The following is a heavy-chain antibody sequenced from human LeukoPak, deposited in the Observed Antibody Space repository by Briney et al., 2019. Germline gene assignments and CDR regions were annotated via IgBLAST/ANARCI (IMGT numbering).Heavy chain of an antibody. V-gene: IGHV3-33*06. D-gene: IGHD3-22*01. CDR3: AKHRFESGGYHSTD. CDR1: GFIFSSYG. Sequence: GGSLRLSCAASGFIFSSYGMHWVRQAPGKGLEWVAVIWYDGSNKYYADSVKGRFTISRDNSKNTLYLQMNSLRDEDTAVYYCAKHRFESGGYHSTDWGQGTLVTVSS. CDR2: IWYDGSNK. J-gene: IGHJ4*02.